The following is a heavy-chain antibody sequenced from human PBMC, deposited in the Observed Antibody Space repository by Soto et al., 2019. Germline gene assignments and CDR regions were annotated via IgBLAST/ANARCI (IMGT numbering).Heavy chain of an antibody. CDR1: GGTFSSYS. Sequence: QVQLVQSGADVKKPGSSVKVSCKASGGTFSSYSISWVRQAPGQGLQWMGGLIPIFGTPNYAQKFRGRVTITADESTSTAYMELSSLTSEDTAIYYCARQMATIDAFDIWGQGTMVTVSS. V-gene: IGHV1-69*01. CDR3: ARQMATIDAFDI. D-gene: IGHD5-12*01. J-gene: IGHJ3*02. CDR2: LIPIFGTP.